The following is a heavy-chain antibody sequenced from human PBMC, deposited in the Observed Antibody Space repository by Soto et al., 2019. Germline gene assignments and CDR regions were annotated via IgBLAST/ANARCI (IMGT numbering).Heavy chain of an antibody. CDR1: GYTLTSYD. CDR3: ASAIRSSGYYYAFVY. CDR2: MNPNSGNT. J-gene: IGHJ4*02. Sequence: ASVKVSCKASGYTLTSYDINWVRQATGQGLEWMGWMNPNSGNTGYAQKFQGRVTMTRDTSISTAYMELSSLRSEDTAVYYCASAIRSSGYYYAFVYWGQGTLVTVSS. V-gene: IGHV1-8*01. D-gene: IGHD3-22*01.